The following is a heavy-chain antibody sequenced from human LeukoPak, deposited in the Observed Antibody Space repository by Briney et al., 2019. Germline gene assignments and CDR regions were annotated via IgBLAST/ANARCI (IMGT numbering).Heavy chain of an antibody. D-gene: IGHD5-18*01. J-gene: IGHJ4*02. CDR2: ISYDGSNK. CDR1: GFTFSSYG. Sequence: GGSLRLSCAASGFTFSSYGMHWARQAPGKGLEWVAVISYDGSNKYYADSVKGRFTISRDNSKNTLYLQMNSLRAEDTAVYYCARSGIQLWPLGYWGQGTLVTVSS. CDR3: ARSGIQLWPLGY. V-gene: IGHV3-30*03.